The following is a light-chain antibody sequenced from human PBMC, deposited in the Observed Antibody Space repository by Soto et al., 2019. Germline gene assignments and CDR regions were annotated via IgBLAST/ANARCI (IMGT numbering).Light chain of an antibody. CDR1: QSVSNN. CDR3: QQYNNRPPLT. Sequence: EIVMTQSPATLSVSPGERATLSCRASQSVSNNLAWYQQKPGQAPRLLIYGASTRATGIPARFSGSGSGTEFPLTISSLQSEDFAVYYCQQYNNRPPLTFGGGTKVEIK. J-gene: IGKJ4*01. V-gene: IGKV3D-15*01. CDR2: GAS.